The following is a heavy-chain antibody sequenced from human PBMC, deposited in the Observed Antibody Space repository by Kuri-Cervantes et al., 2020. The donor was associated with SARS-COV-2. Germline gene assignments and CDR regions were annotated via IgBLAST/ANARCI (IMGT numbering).Heavy chain of an antibody. CDR1: GFSLSTSGMC. Sequence: SGPTLVKPTKTLTLTCTFSGFSLSTSGMCVSWIRQPPGKALEWLARIDWDDDKYYSTSLKTRLTISKDTSKNQVVLTMTNVDPVDTATYYCARIQATTVIADFWGQGTLVTVSS. CDR3: ARIQATTVIADF. CDR2: IDWDDDK. J-gene: IGHJ4*02. D-gene: IGHD4-11*01. V-gene: IGHV2-70*11.